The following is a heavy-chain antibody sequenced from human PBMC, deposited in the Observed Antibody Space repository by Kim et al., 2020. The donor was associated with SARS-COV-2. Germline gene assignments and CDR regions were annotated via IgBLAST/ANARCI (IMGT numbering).Heavy chain of an antibody. J-gene: IGHJ4*02. CDR3: ARGGGAYCSSTSCYKFDY. Sequence: SVKVSCKASGGTFSSYAISWVRQAPGQGLEWMGGIIPIFGTANYAQKFQGRVTITADESTSTAYMELSSLRSEDTAVYYCARGGGAYCSSTSCYKFDYWGQGTLVTVSS. CDR2: IIPIFGTA. CDR1: GGTFSSYA. V-gene: IGHV1-69*13. D-gene: IGHD2-2*02.